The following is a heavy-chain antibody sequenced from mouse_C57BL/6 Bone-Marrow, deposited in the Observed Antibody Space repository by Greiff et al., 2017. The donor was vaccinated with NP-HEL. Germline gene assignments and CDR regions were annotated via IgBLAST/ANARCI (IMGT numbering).Heavy chain of an antibody. V-gene: IGHV3-6*01. CDR1: GYSITSGYS. CDR2: ISYDGSN. CDR3: AGDGYSFAY. J-gene: IGHJ3*01. Sequence: DVKLQESGPGLVKPSQSLSLTCSVTGYSITSGYSWTWIRQFPGNKLEWMGYISYDGSNNYNPSLKNRISITRDTSKNQFFLKLNSVTTEDTATYYCAGDGYSFAYWGQGTLVTVSA. D-gene: IGHD2-3*01.